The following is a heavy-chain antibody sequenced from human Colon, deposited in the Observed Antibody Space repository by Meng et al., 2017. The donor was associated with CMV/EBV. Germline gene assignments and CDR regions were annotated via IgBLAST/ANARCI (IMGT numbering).Heavy chain of an antibody. CDR3: ASIRNVVVIASQYHHYGMDV. V-gene: IGHV4-34*01. D-gene: IGHD2-21*01. CDR1: GGSFSSYY. CDR2: INHSGST. Sequence: SETLSLTCGVSGGSFSSYYWSWIRQPPGKGLEWIGEINHSGSTNYNPSLMSRVTISVDTSKNQFSLKLSSVTAADTAVYYCASIRNVVVIASQYHHYGMDVWGQGTTVTVSS. J-gene: IGHJ6*02.